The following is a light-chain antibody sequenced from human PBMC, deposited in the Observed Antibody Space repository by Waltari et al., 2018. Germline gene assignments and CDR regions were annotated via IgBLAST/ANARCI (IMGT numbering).Light chain of an antibody. V-gene: IGLV4-69*01. CDR3: QTWGTGILV. CDR1: SGHSSNA. Sequence: QLVLTQPPSASASLGASVKLTCTLSSGHSSNAIAWHQQQPEKGPRYLMKVNSDGSHNKGDGIPDRFPGSSSGAERYLPISRLRSEDEADYYCQTWGTGILVFGTGTKVTVL. CDR2: VNSDGSH. J-gene: IGLJ1*01.